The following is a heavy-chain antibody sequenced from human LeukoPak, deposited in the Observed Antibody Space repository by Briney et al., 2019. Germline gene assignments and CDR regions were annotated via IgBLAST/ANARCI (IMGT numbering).Heavy chain of an antibody. CDR1: GASISSDSYY. CDR2: IYSSGNT. D-gene: IGHD6-19*01. V-gene: IGHV4-61*02. J-gene: IGHJ3*02. Sequence: SETLSLTCTVSGASISSDSYYWSWIRQPAGKGLEWIGRIYSSGNTNYNPALMSRVTISLDTSKNQLSPSPSSVTAADTAVYYCARDMTGSGWNDAFDIWGQGTMVTVSS. CDR3: ARDMTGSGWNDAFDI.